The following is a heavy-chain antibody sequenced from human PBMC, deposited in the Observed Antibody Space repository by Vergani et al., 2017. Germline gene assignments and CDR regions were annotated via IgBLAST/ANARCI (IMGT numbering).Heavy chain of an antibody. J-gene: IGHJ6*03. V-gene: IGHV4-39*07. Sequence: QLQLQESGPGLVKPSETLSLTCTVSGGSISSSSYSWGWIRQPPGKGLEWIGSIYYSGSTYYNPSLKSRVTISVDTSKNQFSLKLSSVTAADTAVYYCARDNDYYYYYYMDVWGKGTTVAGSS. CDR1: GGSISSSSYS. CDR2: IYYSGST. CDR3: ARDNDYYYYYYMDV.